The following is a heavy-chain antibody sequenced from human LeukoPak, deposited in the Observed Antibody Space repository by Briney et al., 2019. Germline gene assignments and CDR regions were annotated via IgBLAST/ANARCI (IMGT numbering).Heavy chain of an antibody. Sequence: GGSLRLSCSASGFTFSSYAMHWVRQAPGKGLEYVSAISSNGGSTYYADSVKGRFTISRDNSKNTLYLQMSSLRAEDTAVYYCVKVASVTTFGGTFDYWGQGTLVTVSS. CDR1: GFTFSSYA. J-gene: IGHJ4*02. CDR2: ISSNGGST. D-gene: IGHD3-16*01. V-gene: IGHV3-64D*06. CDR3: VKVASVTTFGGTFDY.